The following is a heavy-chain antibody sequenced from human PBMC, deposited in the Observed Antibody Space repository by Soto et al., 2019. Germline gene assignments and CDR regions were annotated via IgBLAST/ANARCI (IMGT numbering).Heavy chain of an antibody. CDR1: GFAFSRFG. CDR3: ATLSLYYHSLDI. D-gene: IGHD3-3*01. V-gene: IGHV3-33*07. Sequence: XVSLRLSCAASGFAFSRFGRNWVRQAPGKGLEWVSVIGNDVREKYYADSVKGRFTISRDNSKNTLFLQMNSLRAEDTAVYYSATLSLYYHSLDIWGQRTMVTVPS. J-gene: IGHJ3*02. CDR2: IGNDVREK.